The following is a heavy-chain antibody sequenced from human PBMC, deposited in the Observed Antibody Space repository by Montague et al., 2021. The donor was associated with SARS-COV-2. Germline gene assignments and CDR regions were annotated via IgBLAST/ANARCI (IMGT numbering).Heavy chain of an antibody. V-gene: IGHV4-31*03. Sequence: TLSLTCIVSGGSISSDDSYWTWIRQHPGKGLEWIGYISYSGRTSYNVSLKSRLTIPADTSDNQFSPKLTSMTAADTAVYYCARMYVPAHGTSAASYSDYWGRGTLVTVSS. J-gene: IGHJ4*02. D-gene: IGHD6-13*01. CDR1: GGSISSDDSY. CDR2: ISYSGRT. CDR3: ARMYVPAHGTSAASYSDY.